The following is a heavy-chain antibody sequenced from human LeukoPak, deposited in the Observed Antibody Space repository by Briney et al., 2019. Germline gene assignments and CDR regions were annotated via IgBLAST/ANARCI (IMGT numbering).Heavy chain of an antibody. CDR3: ARDYYDSSGYYPAWYNWFDP. D-gene: IGHD3-22*01. V-gene: IGHV3-7*01. Sequence: GGSLRLSCAASGFTFSSYWMSWVRQAPGKGLEWVANIKQDGSEKYYVDSVKGRFTITRDNAKNSLYLQMNSLRAEDTAVYYCARDYYDSSGYYPAWYNWFDPWGQGTLVTVSS. CDR2: IKQDGSEK. CDR1: GFTFSSYW. J-gene: IGHJ5*02.